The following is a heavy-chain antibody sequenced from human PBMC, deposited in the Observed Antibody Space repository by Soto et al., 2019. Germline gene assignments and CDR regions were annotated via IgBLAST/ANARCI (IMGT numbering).Heavy chain of an antibody. D-gene: IGHD3-22*01. CDR2: IWYDGRKE. J-gene: IGHJ4*02. Sequence: GGSLRLSCAASGFTFDTFGMHWVRQAPGKGLQWVAVIWYDGRKENYADSVKGRFTISRDNSKNTLSLQMNSLRAEDTAVYYCARTGAANYYYTAGWGQGTLVTVSS. CDR1: GFTFDTFG. V-gene: IGHV3-33*01. CDR3: ARTGAANYYYTAG.